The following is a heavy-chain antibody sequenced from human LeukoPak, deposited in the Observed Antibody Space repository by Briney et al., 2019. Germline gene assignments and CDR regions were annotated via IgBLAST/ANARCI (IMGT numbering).Heavy chain of an antibody. D-gene: IGHD3-3*01. V-gene: IGHV4-39*01. J-gene: IGHJ3*01. CDR2: IYNSGTT. CDR1: GDSISSSNYY. CDR3: ARASDFWSGYFDY. Sequence: SETLSLTCTVSGDSISSSNYYWGWIRQPPGKGLEWIGSIYNSGTTYYNPSLKSRVTISVDTSKNQFSLKVTSVTAADTAVYYCARASDFWSGYFDYWGQGTMVTVSS.